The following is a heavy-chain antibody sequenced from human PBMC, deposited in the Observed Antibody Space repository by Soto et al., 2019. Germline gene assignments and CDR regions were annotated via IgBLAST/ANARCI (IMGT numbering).Heavy chain of an antibody. CDR3: ARDLLSSRYSYGFSYYYGMDV. CDR1: GYAFINYF. D-gene: IGHD5-18*01. CDR2: INPHSGGT. V-gene: IGHV1-2*02. J-gene: IGHJ6*02. Sequence: GASVKVSCKSSGYAFINYFVHWVRQAPGQGLEWMGWINPHSGGTNYAQKFQGRVTMTRDTSISTAYMELSRLRSDDTAVYYCARDLLSSRYSYGFSYYYGMDVWGQGTTVTVSS.